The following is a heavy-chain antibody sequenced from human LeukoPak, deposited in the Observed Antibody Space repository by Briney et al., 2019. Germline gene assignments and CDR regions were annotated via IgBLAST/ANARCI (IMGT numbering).Heavy chain of an antibody. D-gene: IGHD3-10*01. V-gene: IGHV4-59*01. CDR1: GGSITNY. CDR3: ARDTSISMVRGVILAGMDV. CDR2: VYYGGST. J-gene: IGHJ6*02. Sequence: SETLSLTCTVSGGSITNYWTWIRQPPGKGLEWIGYVYYGGSTNYNPSLKSRVTLSVDTSKNQFSLKLSSVTAADTAVYYCARDTSISMVRGVILAGMDVWGQGTTVTVSS.